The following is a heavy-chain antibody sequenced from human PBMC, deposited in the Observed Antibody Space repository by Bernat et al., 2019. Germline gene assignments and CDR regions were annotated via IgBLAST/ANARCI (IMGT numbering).Heavy chain of an antibody. CDR3: ATQGYYYDSSGLDLGS. Sequence: QVQLVQSGAEVKKPGSSVKVSCKASGGTFISYAISWVRQAPGQGLEWMGGIIPICGTANYAQKFQGRVTITADESTSTVYMELSSLRSEDTAVYYCATQGYYYDSSGLDLGSWGQGTLVTVSS. CDR2: IIPICGTA. D-gene: IGHD3-22*01. J-gene: IGHJ5*02. CDR1: GGTFISYA. V-gene: IGHV1-69*12.